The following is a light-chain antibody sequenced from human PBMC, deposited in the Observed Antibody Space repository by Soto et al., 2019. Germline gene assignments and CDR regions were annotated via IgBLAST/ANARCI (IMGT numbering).Light chain of an antibody. Sequence: DIVMTQSPDPLAESLGERATINCKPSQSVLSSSTTKNFLAWYQQKPGQPPKLLIYWASTREYGVPDRFSGSGSGTDFTLTISRLQVEDVAVYYCQQYYSTSWTFGQGTKVEIK. CDR2: WAS. J-gene: IGKJ1*01. CDR3: QQYYSTSWT. V-gene: IGKV4-1*01. CDR1: QSVLSSSTTKNF.